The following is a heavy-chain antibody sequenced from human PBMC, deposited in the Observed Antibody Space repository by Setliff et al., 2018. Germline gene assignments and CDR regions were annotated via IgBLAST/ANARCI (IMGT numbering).Heavy chain of an antibody. CDR1: DGSIRSGDY. CDR3: ARTKDGYDFDYFDY. CDR2: IHHTGTT. V-gene: IGHV4-31*03. Sequence: KTSETLSLTCTVSDGSIRSGDYWGWIRQHPGKGLEWIGYIHHTGTTFYNPSLRSRVTISVDTSKNQFSLKLTSLTAADTAVYYCARTKDGYDFDYFDYWGQGTLVTVSS. J-gene: IGHJ4*02. D-gene: IGHD5-12*01.